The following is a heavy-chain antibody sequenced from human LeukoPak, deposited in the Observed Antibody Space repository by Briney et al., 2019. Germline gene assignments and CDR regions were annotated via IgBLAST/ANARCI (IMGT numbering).Heavy chain of an antibody. J-gene: IGHJ4*02. CDR2: INTNTGNP. D-gene: IGHD3-9*01. V-gene: IGHV7-4-1*02. Sequence: GGSLRLSCAASGFTFTSYAMNWVRQAPGQGLEWMGWINTNTGNPTSAQGFTGRFVFSLDTSVSTAYLQISSLKAEDTAVYYCAISPVYYDILTGYYKASPLDYWGQGTLVTVSS. CDR3: AISPVYYDILTGYYKASPLDY. CDR1: GFTFTSYA.